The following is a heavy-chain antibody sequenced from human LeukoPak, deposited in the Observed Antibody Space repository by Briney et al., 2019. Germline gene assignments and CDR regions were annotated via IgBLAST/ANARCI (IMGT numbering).Heavy chain of an antibody. Sequence: PGGSLRLSCAASGFTFSDHLMDWVRQAPGKGLEWVGRIRKKANSYTTEYAASVKGRFTISRDDSKNSLYLQMNSLRAEDTAVYYCAREALPNPGVPALYYFDYWGQGTLVTVSS. CDR2: IRKKANSYTT. V-gene: IGHV3-72*01. J-gene: IGHJ4*02. CDR1: GFTFSDHL. D-gene: IGHD2-2*01. CDR3: AREALPNPGVPALYYFDY.